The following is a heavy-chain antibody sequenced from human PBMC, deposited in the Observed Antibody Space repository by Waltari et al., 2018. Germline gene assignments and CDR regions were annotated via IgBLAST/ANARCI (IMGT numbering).Heavy chain of an antibody. CDR2: TYYRSKWYN. J-gene: IGHJ3*01. Sequence: QVQLQQSGPGMVKPSQTLSLTCAISEDSVSSNRAAWNWFRQSPSRGLEVLGRTYYRSKWYNDYAVSVKSRIVINADTSKNQFSLQLNSVTPEDTAVYYCAGGGLDDACDFWGQGTMVTVSS. D-gene: IGHD1-26*01. V-gene: IGHV6-1*01. CDR3: AGGGLDDACDF. CDR1: EDSVSSNRAA.